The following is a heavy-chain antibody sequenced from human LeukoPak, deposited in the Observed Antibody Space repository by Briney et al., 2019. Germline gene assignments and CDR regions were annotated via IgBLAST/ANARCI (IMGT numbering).Heavy chain of an antibody. CDR3: ARERVATILPAADGPSFDY. CDR2: INHSGSP. D-gene: IGHD5-12*01. V-gene: IGHV4-34*01. Sequence: SETLSLTCAVYGGSLSGYYWSWIRQPPGKGRERIGEINHSGSPNYNPSLKRRVTISVDTSKNQFSLKLSSVTAADTAVYYCARERVATILPAADGPSFDYWGQGTLVTVSS. J-gene: IGHJ4*02. CDR1: GGSLSGYY.